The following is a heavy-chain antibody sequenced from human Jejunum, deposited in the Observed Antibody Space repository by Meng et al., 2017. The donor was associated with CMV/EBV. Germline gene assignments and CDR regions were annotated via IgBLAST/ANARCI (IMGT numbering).Heavy chain of an antibody. V-gene: IGHV4-39*07. Sequence: TVSGGSITSAHYYWGWIRQHPEKGLEWIGSIYYTGNAYSNALLQSRVTMSRDTSRNQFSLKLGSVTAADTAVYYCVRDEGHWLIDFWGQGTSVTVSS. CDR3: VRDEGHWLIDF. CDR2: IYYTGNA. D-gene: IGHD6-19*01. CDR1: GGSITSAHYY. J-gene: IGHJ4*02.